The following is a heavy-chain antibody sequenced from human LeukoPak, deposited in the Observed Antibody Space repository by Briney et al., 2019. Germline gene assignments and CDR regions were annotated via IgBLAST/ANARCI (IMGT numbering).Heavy chain of an antibody. CDR2: IYYSGST. Sequence: PSETLSLTCSVSGASISSSAYCWGWIRQPPGKGLEWIGSIYYSGSTYYNPSLKSRITISLDTSKSQFSLKLSSATAADTAIYYCARSASVTTGYFDYWGQGTLVSVSS. V-gene: IGHV4-39*07. CDR1: GASISSSAYC. D-gene: IGHD4-17*01. J-gene: IGHJ4*02. CDR3: ARSASVTTGYFDY.